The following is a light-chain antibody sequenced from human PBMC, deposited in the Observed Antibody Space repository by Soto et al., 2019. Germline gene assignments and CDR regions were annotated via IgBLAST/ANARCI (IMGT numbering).Light chain of an antibody. Sequence: ETVLTQSTGTLPLSPGERATLSCRASQTIRSNYLAWYRQTPGQAPRLLIYGASNRATGIADRFSGSGSGTDFTLIISRLEPEEFALYYCQQYGSSPWTFGQGTKVEIK. CDR1: QTIRSNY. V-gene: IGKV3-20*01. CDR3: QQYGSSPWT. J-gene: IGKJ1*01. CDR2: GAS.